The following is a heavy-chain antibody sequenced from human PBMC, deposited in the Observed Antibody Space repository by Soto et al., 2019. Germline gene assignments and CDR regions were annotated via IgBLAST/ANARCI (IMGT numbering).Heavy chain of an antibody. D-gene: IGHD3-22*01. CDR2: INTYNGNR. CDR1: GYSFSSYG. V-gene: IGHV1-18*01. CDR3: ARDRLRGYDSSGFFS. J-gene: IGHJ5*02. Sequence: QVQLVQSGAELRKPGASVKVSCKASGYSFSSYGINWVRQAPGQGLEWMGWINTYNGNRNYAQKFEDRVTMTTATSTNTVYMELRSPKSDDTAIYYSARDRLRGYDSSGFFSWGQGTLVTASS.